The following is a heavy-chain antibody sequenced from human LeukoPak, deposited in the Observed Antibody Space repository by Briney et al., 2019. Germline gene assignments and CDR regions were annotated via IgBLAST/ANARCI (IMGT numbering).Heavy chain of an antibody. D-gene: IGHD1-26*01. CDR2: ISSSSSMI. CDR1: GFSFSGYS. V-gene: IGHV3-48*04. Sequence: GGSLRLSCAASGFSFSGYSMHWVRQAPGKGLEWLSYISSSSSMIYYADSVKGRFTISRDNAKNSLYLQINSLRAEDTAVYYCASNMYSENYYLYPFWGQGTLVTVSS. CDR3: ASNMYSENYYLYPF. J-gene: IGHJ4*02.